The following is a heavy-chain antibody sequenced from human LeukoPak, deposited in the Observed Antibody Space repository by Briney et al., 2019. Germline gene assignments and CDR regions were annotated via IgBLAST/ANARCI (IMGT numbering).Heavy chain of an antibody. CDR1: GGSISSSSYY. Sequence: SETLSLTCTVSGGSISSSSYYWGWIRQPPGKGLEWIGSIYYSGSTYYNPSLKSRVTISVDTSKNQFSLKLSSVTAADTAVYYCARHVAYCSSTSCRGWFDSWGQGTLVTVSS. V-gene: IGHV4-39*01. D-gene: IGHD2-2*01. CDR3: ARHVAYCSSTSCRGWFDS. J-gene: IGHJ5*01. CDR2: IYYSGST.